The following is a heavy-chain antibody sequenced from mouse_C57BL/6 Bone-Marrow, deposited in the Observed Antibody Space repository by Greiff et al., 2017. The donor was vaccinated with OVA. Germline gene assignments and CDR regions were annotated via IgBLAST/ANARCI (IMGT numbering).Heavy chain of an antibody. CDR1: GYTFTDYN. CDR3: ARGPFYYGSSSWYFDY. CDR2: INPNNGGT. D-gene: IGHD1-1*01. Sequence: EVMLVESGPELVKPGASVKIPCKASGYTFTDYNMDWVKQSHGKSLEWIGDINPNNGGTIYNQKFKGKATLTVDKSSSTAYMELRSLTSEDTAVYYCARGPFYYGSSSWYFDYWGQGTTLTVSS. J-gene: IGHJ2*01. V-gene: IGHV1-18*01.